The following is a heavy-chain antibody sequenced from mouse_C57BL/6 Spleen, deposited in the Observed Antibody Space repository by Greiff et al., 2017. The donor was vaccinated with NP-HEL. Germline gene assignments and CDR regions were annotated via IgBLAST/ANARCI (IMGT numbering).Heavy chain of an antibody. CDR1: GYTFTDYY. CDR2: IYPGSGNT. D-gene: IGHD6-5*01. Sequence: VQLQQSGAELVRPGASVKLSCKASGYTFTDYYINWVKQRPGQGLEWIARIYPGSGNTYYNEKFKGKATLTAEKSSSTAYMQLSSLTSEDSAVYFCARRGPNYYAMDYWGQGTSVTVSS. V-gene: IGHV1-76*01. J-gene: IGHJ4*01. CDR3: ARRGPNYYAMDY.